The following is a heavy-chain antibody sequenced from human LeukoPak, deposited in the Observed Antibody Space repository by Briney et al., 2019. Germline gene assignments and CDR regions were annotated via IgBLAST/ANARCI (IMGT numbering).Heavy chain of an antibody. CDR1: GFPFSSYW. CDR3: AREGGSGSYYYYYGMDV. J-gene: IGHJ6*02. Sequence: GGSLRLSCAASGFPFSSYWMHWVRQAPGKGLVWVSRINSDGSSTSYADSVKGRFTISRDNAKNTLYLQMNSLRAEDTAVYYCAREGGSGSYYYYYGMDVWGQGTTVTVSS. D-gene: IGHD3-10*01. V-gene: IGHV3-74*01. CDR2: INSDGSST.